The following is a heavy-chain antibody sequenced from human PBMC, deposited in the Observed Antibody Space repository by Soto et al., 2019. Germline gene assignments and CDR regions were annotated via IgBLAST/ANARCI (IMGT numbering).Heavy chain of an antibody. CDR2: IRSKANSYAT. Sequence: GGSLRLSCAASGFTFSGSAMHWVRQASGKGLEWVGRIRSKANSYATAYAASVKGRFTISRDDSKNTAYLQMNSLKTEDTAVYYCTRHTESIDGQLVYYYYGMDVWGQGTTVTVSS. V-gene: IGHV3-73*01. D-gene: IGHD6-6*01. J-gene: IGHJ6*02. CDR1: GFTFSGSA. CDR3: TRHTESIDGQLVYYYYGMDV.